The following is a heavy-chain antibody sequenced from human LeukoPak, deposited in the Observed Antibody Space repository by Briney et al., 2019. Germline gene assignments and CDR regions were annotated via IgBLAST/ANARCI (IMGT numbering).Heavy chain of an antibody. CDR1: GGSISSSSYS. V-gene: IGHV4-39*01. J-gene: IGHJ5*02. D-gene: IGHD3-10*01. CDR2: IYYSGST. Sequence: SETLSLTCTVSGGSISSSSYSWGWIRQPPGKGLEWIGRIYYSGSTYYHPSLKSRVTISVDTSKNQFYLKLSSVTAADTAVYYFARDELPITMVRGVRGFDPWGQGTLVTVSS. CDR3: ARDELPITMVRGVRGFDP.